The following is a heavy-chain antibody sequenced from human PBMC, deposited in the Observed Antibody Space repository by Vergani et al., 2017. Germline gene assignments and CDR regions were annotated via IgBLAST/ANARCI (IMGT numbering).Heavy chain of an antibody. D-gene: IGHD3-10*01. Sequence: VQLVEAGGGVVQPGRSLRLSCAASGFTFEDYAMHWVRQAPGKGLVWVSIISGDGGSTYYADSVKGRFTISRDNSKNSLYLQMNSLRTEDTALYYCAGDPYYYGSGSYEIYGMDVWGQGTTVTVSS. J-gene: IGHJ6*02. CDR1: GFTFEDYA. V-gene: IGHV3-43*02. CDR3: AGDPYYYGSGSYEIYGMDV. CDR2: ISGDGGST.